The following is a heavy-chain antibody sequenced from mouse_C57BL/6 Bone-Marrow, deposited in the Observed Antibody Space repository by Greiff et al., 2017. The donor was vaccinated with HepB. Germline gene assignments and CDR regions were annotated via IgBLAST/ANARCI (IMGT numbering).Heavy chain of an antibody. Sequence: EVKLMESGPELVKPGASVKISCKASGYSFTDYNMNWVKQSNGKSLEWIGVINPNYGTTSYNQKFKGKATLTVDQSSSTAYMQLNSLTSEDSAVYYCARPYGYDYAMDYWGQGTSVTVSS. CDR3: ARPYGYDYAMDY. J-gene: IGHJ4*01. V-gene: IGHV1-39*01. CDR1: GYSFTDYN. D-gene: IGHD2-2*01. CDR2: INPNYGTT.